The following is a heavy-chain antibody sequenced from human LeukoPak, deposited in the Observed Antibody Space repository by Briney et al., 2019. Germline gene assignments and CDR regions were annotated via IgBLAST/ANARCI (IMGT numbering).Heavy chain of an antibody. V-gene: IGHV3-23*01. CDR3: AKDRYSSGWFNYFDY. J-gene: IGHJ4*02. CDR1: GFTFSSYA. Sequence: GGSLRLSCAASGFTFSSYAMSWVRQARGKGLEWVSDISGSGGSTYYADSVKGRFTISRDNSKNTLYLQMNSLRAEDTAVYYCAKDRYSSGWFNYFDYWGQGTLVTVSS. CDR2: ISGSGGST. D-gene: IGHD6-19*01.